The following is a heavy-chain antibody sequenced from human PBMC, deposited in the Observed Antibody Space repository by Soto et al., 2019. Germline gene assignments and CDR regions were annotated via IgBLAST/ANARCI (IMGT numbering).Heavy chain of an antibody. J-gene: IGHJ4*02. CDR2: ISYDGSNK. CDR1: GFTFSSYA. CDR3: ARESRYFDWLLDY. V-gene: IGHV3-30-3*01. Sequence: LRLSCAASGFTFSSYAMHWVRQAPGKGLEWVAVISYDGSNKYYADSVKGRFTISRDNSKNTLYLQMNSLRAEDTAVYYCARESRYFDWLLDYWGQGTLVTVSS. D-gene: IGHD3-9*01.